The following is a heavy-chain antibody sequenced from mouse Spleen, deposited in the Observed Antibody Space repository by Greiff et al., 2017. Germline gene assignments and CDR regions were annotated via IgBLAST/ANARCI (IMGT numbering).Heavy chain of an antibody. Sequence: EVQRVESGGGLVKLGGSLKLSCAASGFTFSSYAMSWVRQTPEKRLEWVATISSGGGNTYYPDSVKGRFTISRDNAKNTLYLQMSSLKSEDTAMYYCAKNWERSFDYWGQGTTLTVSS. J-gene: IGHJ2*01. CDR3: AKNWERSFDY. CDR2: ISSGGGNT. V-gene: IGHV5-9-3*01. D-gene: IGHD4-1*01. CDR1: GFTFSSYA.